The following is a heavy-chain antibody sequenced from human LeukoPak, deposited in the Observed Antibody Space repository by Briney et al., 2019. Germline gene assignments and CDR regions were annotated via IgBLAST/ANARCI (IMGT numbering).Heavy chain of an antibody. CDR1: GYTFTSYY. J-gene: IGHJ4*02. CDR3: AWSIAVADDY. D-gene: IGHD6-19*01. Sequence: ASVKVSCKASGYTFTSYYMHWVRQAPGQGLEWMGIINPSGGSTSYAQKFQGRVTMTRDTSTSTVSMELSSLRSEDTAVFYCAWSIAVADDYWGQGTLVTVSS. V-gene: IGHV1-46*01. CDR2: INPSGGST.